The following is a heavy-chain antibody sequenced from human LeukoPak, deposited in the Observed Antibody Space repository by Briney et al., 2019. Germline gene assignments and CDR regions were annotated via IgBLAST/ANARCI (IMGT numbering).Heavy chain of an antibody. CDR3: ARDVRWLRFVFDH. V-gene: IGHV3-48*02. CDR1: RVTLSDYS. Sequence: RGSLRLSRAHPRVTLSDYSMNWGRHAPGKGVEWVSYICIRSSTVYYADSVKGRFTISRDNAKNSLYLQKNSLRDENTAVYYCARDVRWLRFVFDHWGQGIPVTVSS. J-gene: IGHJ4*02. D-gene: IGHD5-12*01. CDR2: ICIRSSTV.